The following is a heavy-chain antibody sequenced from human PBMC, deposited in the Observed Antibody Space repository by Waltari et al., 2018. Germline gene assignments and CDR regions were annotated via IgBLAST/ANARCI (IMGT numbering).Heavy chain of an antibody. V-gene: IGHV5-51*01. D-gene: IGHD2-21*01. CDR1: GYRFTSYW. J-gene: IGHJ6*02. CDR3: ARQGVVIASNYYYYGMDV. CDR2: IYPGDSDT. Sequence: EVQLVQSGAEVKKPGESLKISCTGSGYRFTSYWIGWVRQMHGKGLEWMGIIYPGDSDTRYSPSFQGQVTISADKSISTAYLQWSSLKASDTAMYYCARQGVVIASNYYYYGMDVWGQGTTVTVSS.